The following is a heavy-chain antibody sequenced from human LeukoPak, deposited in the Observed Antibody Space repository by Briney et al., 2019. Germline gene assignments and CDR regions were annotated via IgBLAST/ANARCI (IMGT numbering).Heavy chain of an antibody. V-gene: IGHV4-4*07. D-gene: IGHD6-13*01. CDR2: ISTSGST. Sequence: SETLSLTCTVSGDSINSYYWSWIRQSAGKGLEWIGRISTSGSTNSNSSLKSRVSMSVDTSKNQVSLKLNSVTAADMAVYYCAKGYSRSNIFDYWGQGTLVTVSS. CDR3: AKGYSRSNIFDY. J-gene: IGHJ4*02. CDR1: GDSINSYY.